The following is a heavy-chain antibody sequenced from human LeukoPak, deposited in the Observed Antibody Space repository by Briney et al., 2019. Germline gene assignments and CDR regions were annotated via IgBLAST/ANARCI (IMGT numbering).Heavy chain of an antibody. D-gene: IGHD3-22*01. J-gene: IGHJ4*02. V-gene: IGHV4-39*01. CDR3: ARHSSSGYYTHFDY. Sequence: SETLSLTCTVSGGSISRYYWGWIRQPPGKGLEWIGSIYYSGSTYYNPSLKSRVTISVDTSKNQFSLKLSSVTAADTAVYYCARHSSSGYYTHFDYWGQGTLVTVSS. CDR2: IYYSGST. CDR1: GGSISRYY.